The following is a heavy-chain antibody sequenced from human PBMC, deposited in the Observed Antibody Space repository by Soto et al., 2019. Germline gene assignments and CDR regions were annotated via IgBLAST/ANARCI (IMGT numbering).Heavy chain of an antibody. CDR3: SNRGGTGDAFDI. V-gene: IGHV3-23*01. D-gene: IGHD1-1*01. Sequence: HPGGSLRLSCAASGFTFSTYAMNWVRQAPGKGLEWVSTIINSGFSAYYAASVKGRFTISRDNSKNTLYLQMNSLRADDTGVYFCSNRGGTGDAFDIWGQGTMVTVSS. J-gene: IGHJ3*02. CDR1: GFTFSTYA. CDR2: IINSGFSA.